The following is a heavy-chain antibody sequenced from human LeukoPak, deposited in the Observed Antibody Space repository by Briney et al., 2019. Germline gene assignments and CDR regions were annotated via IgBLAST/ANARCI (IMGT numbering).Heavy chain of an antibody. D-gene: IGHD6-19*01. CDR1: GDSISSSTYY. J-gene: IGHJ4*02. CDR3: ASGSYSSGWYPYFEF. Sequence: PSETLSLTCTVSGDSISSSTYYWGWLRQPPGKGLEWIGSIYHSGTTSYTPSLKSRVTISVDTSKNQFSLTLSSVTAADTAVYYCASGSYSSGWYPYFEFWGQGTPVTVSS. CDR2: IYHSGTT. V-gene: IGHV4-39*01.